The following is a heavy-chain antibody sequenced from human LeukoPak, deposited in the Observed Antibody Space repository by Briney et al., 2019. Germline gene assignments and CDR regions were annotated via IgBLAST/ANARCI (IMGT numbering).Heavy chain of an antibody. CDR1: GFAFSTYW. CDR2: INQDGSVK. CDR3: ARAAGHYFDY. J-gene: IGHJ4*02. V-gene: IGHV3-7*01. Sequence: PGGSLRLSCAASGFAFSTYWMDWVRQAPGKGLEWVGNINQDGSVKHYVDSVRGRFTVSRDNARNSLYLQMNNLRAEDTAVYYCARAAGHYFDYWGQGSLVTVSS.